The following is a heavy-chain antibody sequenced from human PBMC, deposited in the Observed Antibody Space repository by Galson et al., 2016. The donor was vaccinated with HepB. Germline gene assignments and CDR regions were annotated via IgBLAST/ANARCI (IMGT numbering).Heavy chain of an antibody. J-gene: IGHJ4*02. CDR3: ARLGYADFGNFFDY. D-gene: IGHD4-17*01. Sequence: SETLSLTCDVYGGSLSPHYWSWIRQPPGKGLEWIAEINRAGSTNYNPSLKSRVTISKDTSKNQFSLKLTSVTAADTALYYCARLGYADFGNFFDYWGQGTLVAVSS. CDR1: GGSLSPHY. CDR2: INRAGST. V-gene: IGHV4-34*01.